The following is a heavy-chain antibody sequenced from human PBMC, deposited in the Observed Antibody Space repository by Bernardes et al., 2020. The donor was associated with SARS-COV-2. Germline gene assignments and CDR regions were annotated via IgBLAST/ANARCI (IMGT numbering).Heavy chain of an antibody. CDR3: ARSIPLSSGWFHLDY. J-gene: IGHJ4*02. CDR1: GFNFPSYD. D-gene: IGHD6-19*01. CDR2: VNPNSGST. Sequence: ASVKVSCMASGFNFPSYDISWVRQASGQGLEWMGRVNPNSGSTGYAQKFQGRVTMTRDTSISSAYMELTGLTSEDAAVYFCARSIPLSSGWFHLDYWGPGPVVIVS. V-gene: IGHV1-8*01.